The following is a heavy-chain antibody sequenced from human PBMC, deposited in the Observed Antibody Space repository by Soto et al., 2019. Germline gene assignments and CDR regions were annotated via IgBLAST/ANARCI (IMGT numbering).Heavy chain of an antibody. CDR1: GGSFSGYY. J-gene: IGHJ6*02. V-gene: IGHV4-34*01. CDR2: INHSGST. CDR3: ARLTYYYYGMDV. Sequence: LSLTCAVYGGSFSGYYWSWIRQPPGKGLEWIGEINHSGSTNYNPSLKSRVTISVDTSKNQFSLKLSSVTAADTAVYYCARLTYYYYGMDVWGQGTTVTVSS.